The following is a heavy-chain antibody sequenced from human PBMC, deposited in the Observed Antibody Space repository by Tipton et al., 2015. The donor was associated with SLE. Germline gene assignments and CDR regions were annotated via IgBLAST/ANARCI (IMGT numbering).Heavy chain of an antibody. J-gene: IGHJ4*02. D-gene: IGHD6-19*01. V-gene: IGHV3-23*01. CDR1: GFIFSSYA. CDR3: AKEKQWLVDFDY. CDR2: ISGSGGST. Sequence: SLRLSCAASGFIFSSYAMSWVRQAPGKGLEWVSAISGSGGSTYYADSVKGRFTISRDNSKNTLYLQMNSLRAEDTAVYYCAKEKQWLVDFDYWVQGTLVTVSS.